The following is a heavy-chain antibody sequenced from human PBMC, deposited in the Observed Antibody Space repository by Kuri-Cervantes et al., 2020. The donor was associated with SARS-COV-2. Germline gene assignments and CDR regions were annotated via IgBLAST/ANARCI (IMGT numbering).Heavy chain of an antibody. Sequence: GGSLRLSCAASGFTFSNAWMSWVRQAPGNGLDWVGRINSKTDGETTDYAAPVKGIFPISRDDSKNTLYLQMNSLKTEDTAVYYCTTVGCSGGSFYYYYYGMDVWGQGTTVTVSS. V-gene: IGHV3-15*01. D-gene: IGHD2-15*01. J-gene: IGHJ6*02. CDR2: INSKTDGETT. CDR1: GFTFSNAW. CDR3: TTVGCSGGSFYYYYYGMDV.